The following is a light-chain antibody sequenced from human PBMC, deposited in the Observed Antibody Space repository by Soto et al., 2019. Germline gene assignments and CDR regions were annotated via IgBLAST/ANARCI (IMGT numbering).Light chain of an antibody. CDR1: QSVSSY. J-gene: IGKJ2*01. CDR3: QQRSNWPPYT. Sequence: EIVLTQSPATLSLSPGERATLSCRASQSVSSYLAWYQQKPGQAPRLLIYDASNRATGIPARFSGSGSGRELTLTISSLEPEDFVVYYYQQRSNWPPYTFGQGTKLEIK. CDR2: DAS. V-gene: IGKV3-11*02.